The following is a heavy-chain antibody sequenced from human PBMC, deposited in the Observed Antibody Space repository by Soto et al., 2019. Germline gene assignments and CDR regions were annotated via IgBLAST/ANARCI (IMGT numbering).Heavy chain of an antibody. CDR1: GGTFSSYA. J-gene: IGHJ4*02. CDR2: IIPIFGTA. CDR3: AREPASSSSPLGYYFDY. D-gene: IGHD6-6*01. Sequence: QVQLVQSGAEVKKPGSSVKVSCKASGGTFSSYAISWVRQAPGQGLEWMGGIIPIFGTANYAQKFQGRVTITADESTSTAYMELSSLISEDTAVYYCAREPASSSSPLGYYFDYWGQGTLVTVSS. V-gene: IGHV1-69*12.